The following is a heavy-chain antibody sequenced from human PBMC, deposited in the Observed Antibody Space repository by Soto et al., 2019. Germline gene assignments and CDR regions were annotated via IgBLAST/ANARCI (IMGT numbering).Heavy chain of an antibody. V-gene: IGHV4-39*02. CDR1: GGSISSSSYY. Sequence: SETLSLTCTVSGGSISSSSYYWGWIRQPPGKGLEWIGSIYYSGSTYYNPSLKSRVTISVDTSKNQFSLKLSSVTAADTAVYYCARDYYYGMDVWGQGTTVTVSS. J-gene: IGHJ6*02. CDR2: IYYSGST. CDR3: ARDYYYGMDV.